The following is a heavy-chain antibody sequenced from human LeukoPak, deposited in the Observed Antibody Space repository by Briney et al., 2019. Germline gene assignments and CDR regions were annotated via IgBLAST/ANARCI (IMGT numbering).Heavy chain of an antibody. J-gene: IGHJ6*03. CDR3: ARDRTGQQLISRKEYYYMDV. CDR1: GFTFDDYG. V-gene: IGHV3-66*01. CDR2: IYSGGST. Sequence: GGSLRLSCAASGFTFDDYGMSCVRKAPGKGLEGVSIIYSGGSTYYADSVKGRFTISRDNSKNTLYLQMNSLRAEDTAVYYCARDRTGQQLISRKEYYYMDVWGKGTTVTISS. D-gene: IGHD4-11*01.